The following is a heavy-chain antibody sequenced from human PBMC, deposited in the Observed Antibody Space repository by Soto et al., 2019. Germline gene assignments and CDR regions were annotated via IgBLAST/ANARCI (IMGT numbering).Heavy chain of an antibody. V-gene: IGHV4-38-2*01. CDR3: AIGNPDWFDP. D-gene: IGHD1-1*01. Sequence: SETLSLTCAVSGYSISSGLYWGWIRQPPGKGLEWIGTIYRGGVTYYNPSLKSRVTISIDTSKNHFSLRLSSVTATDTAVYFCAIGNPDWFDPWGQGTLVTVSS. J-gene: IGHJ5*02. CDR1: GYSISSGLY. CDR2: IYRGGVT.